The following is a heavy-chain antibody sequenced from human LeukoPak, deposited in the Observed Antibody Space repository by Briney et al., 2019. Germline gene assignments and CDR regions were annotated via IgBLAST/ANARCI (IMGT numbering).Heavy chain of an antibody. D-gene: IGHD3-10*01. CDR1: GGVFRDHQ. V-gene: IGHV4-34*01. J-gene: IGHJ3*02. CDR3: AKGLRQIWFGELNDAFDI. CDR2: VERRGYT. Sequence: PSETLSLTCAVYGGVFRDHQWSWIRQPPGKGLEWIGDVERRGYTNYNPSLRGRLTMSVDASKNQISLRLTSVTAADTAVYYCAKGLRQIWFGELNDAFDIWGQGTMVHVSS.